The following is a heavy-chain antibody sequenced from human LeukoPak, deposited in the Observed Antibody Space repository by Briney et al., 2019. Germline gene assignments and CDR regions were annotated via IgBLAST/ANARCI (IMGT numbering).Heavy chain of an antibody. CDR3: ARGYGNGGSCYRADY. Sequence: GGSLRLSCAASVYTFSRHSMNWVREAPGRGQEWVSYIISSSSYIYYADSMKDRLTIARDNAKNSLYLQMNSLRAEETAVYYCARGYGNGGSCYRADYWGQGTLVTVSS. J-gene: IGHJ4*02. V-gene: IGHV3-21*01. CDR2: IISSSSYI. CDR1: VYTFSRHS. D-gene: IGHD2-15*01.